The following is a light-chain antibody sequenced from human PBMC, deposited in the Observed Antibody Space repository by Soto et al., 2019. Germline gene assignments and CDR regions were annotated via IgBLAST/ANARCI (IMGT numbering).Light chain of an antibody. Sequence: ELVMTQSPATLSVSPGERATLSCGAGQRVGSSLSWYQQKPGHAPSVLIHCASTSATGFPSSFSASGSGTDFTLTISCLQSEDCTIDYCKQYNNWRWRFGQVSKVDI. CDR2: CAS. V-gene: IGKV3-15*01. CDR1: QRVGSS. CDR3: KQYNNWRWR. J-gene: IGKJ1*01.